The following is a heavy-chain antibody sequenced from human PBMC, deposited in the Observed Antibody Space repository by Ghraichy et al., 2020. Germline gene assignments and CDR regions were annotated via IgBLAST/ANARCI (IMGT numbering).Heavy chain of an antibody. Sequence: GESLNISCAASGFTFSRYAMSWVRQAPGKGLEWVSTISGSDGSTYYADSVKGRFTISRDNSKNTLYLQMNSLRAEDTAVYYCAKDGGRTLYYFDYWGQGTLVTVSS. CDR3: AKDGGRTLYYFDY. CDR1: GFTFSRYA. J-gene: IGHJ4*02. CDR2: ISGSDGST. D-gene: IGHD2-15*01. V-gene: IGHV3-23*01.